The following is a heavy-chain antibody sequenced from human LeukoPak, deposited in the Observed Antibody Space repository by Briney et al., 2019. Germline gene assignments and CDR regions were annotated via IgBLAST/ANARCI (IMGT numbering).Heavy chain of an antibody. V-gene: IGHV4-59*01. CDR2: IYYSGSA. J-gene: IGHJ4*02. Sequence: MSSETLSLTCTVSGGSISSYYWSWIRQPPGKGLEWIGYIYYSGSANYNPSLKSRVTISVDTSKNQFSLKLSSVTAADTAVYYCASVYCGGDCYLGYWGQGTLVTVSS. D-gene: IGHD2-21*02. CDR3: ASVYCGGDCYLGY. CDR1: GGSISSYY.